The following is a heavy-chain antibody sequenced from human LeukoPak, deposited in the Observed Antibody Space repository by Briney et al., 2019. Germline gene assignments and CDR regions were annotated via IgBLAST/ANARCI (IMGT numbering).Heavy chain of an antibody. CDR2: IKQDGSEK. Sequence: GGSLRLSCAAPGLTFSRSWMNWVRQAPGKGLEWVVNIKQDGSEKYYVDSVKGRFTISRDNAKNSLYLQMNSLRAEDTAVYYCARGYGDSIHFDYWGQGTLVTVSS. CDR3: ARGYGDSIHFDY. V-gene: IGHV3-7*04. J-gene: IGHJ4*02. CDR1: GLTFSRSW. D-gene: IGHD4-17*01.